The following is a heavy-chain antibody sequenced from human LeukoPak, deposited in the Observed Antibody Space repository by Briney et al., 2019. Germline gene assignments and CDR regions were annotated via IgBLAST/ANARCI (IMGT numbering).Heavy chain of an antibody. CDR2: ISSSGSTI. J-gene: IGHJ4*02. Sequence: GGSLRLSCAASGFTFSSYEMNWVRQAPGKELEWVSYISSSGSTIYYADSLKGRFTISRDNAKNSLYLQTNSLRAEDTAVYYCAAIYRYFDYWGQGTLVTVSS. CDR3: AAIYRYFDY. V-gene: IGHV3-48*03. D-gene: IGHD1-14*01. CDR1: GFTFSSYE.